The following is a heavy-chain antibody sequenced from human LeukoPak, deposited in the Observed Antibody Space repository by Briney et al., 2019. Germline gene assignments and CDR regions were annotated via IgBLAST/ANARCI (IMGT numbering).Heavy chain of an antibody. CDR2: FDPEDGET. Sequence: ASVKVSCKASGYTLTELSMHWVRQAPGKGLEWMGGFDPEDGETIYAQKFQGRVTMTEDTSTDTAYMELSSLRSEGTAVYYCATNRLTIFGVVAGFDPWGQGTLVTVSS. CDR3: ATNRLTIFGVVAGFDP. V-gene: IGHV1-24*01. J-gene: IGHJ5*02. D-gene: IGHD3-3*01. CDR1: GYTLTELS.